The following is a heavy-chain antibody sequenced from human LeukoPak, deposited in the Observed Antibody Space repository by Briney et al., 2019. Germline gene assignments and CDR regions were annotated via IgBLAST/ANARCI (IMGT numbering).Heavy chain of an antibody. V-gene: IGHV1-18*01. D-gene: IGHD3-22*01. CDR1: GYTFTSYD. Sequence: GASVKVSCKASGYTFTSYDINWVRQAPGQGLEWMGWISAYNGNTNYAQKLQGRVTMTTDTSTSTAYMDLSSLRSEDTAVYYCARGRHYYDSSDYYYEGDAFDIWGQGTMVTVSS. J-gene: IGHJ3*02. CDR2: ISAYNGNT. CDR3: ARGRHYYDSSDYYYEGDAFDI.